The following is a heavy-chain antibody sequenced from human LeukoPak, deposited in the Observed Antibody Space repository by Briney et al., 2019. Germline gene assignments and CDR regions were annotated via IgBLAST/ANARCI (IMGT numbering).Heavy chain of an antibody. J-gene: IGHJ5*02. CDR1: GFTFRSFE. V-gene: IGHV3-48*03. Sequence: GGSLRLSCAASGFTFRSFEMNWVRQAPGKGLEWVSYISSSGGTIYYADSVEGRFTISRDNTKNSLYLQMNSLRAEDTAVYYCARPYSSSGGDDWFDPWGRGTLVTVSS. CDR3: ARPYSSSGGDDWFDP. CDR2: ISSSGGTI. D-gene: IGHD6-13*01.